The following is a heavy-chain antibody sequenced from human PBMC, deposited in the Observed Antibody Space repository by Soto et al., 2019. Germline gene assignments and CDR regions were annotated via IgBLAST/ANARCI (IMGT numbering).Heavy chain of an antibody. CDR1: GFTFSSYA. CDR2: ISYDGSNK. D-gene: IGHD3-22*01. CDR3: ARDRYYYDSSGYYFDY. Sequence: GGSLRLSCAASGFTFSSYAMHWVRQAPGKGLEWVAVISYDGSNKYYADSVKGRFTISRDNSKNTLYLQMNSLRAEDTAVYYCARDRYYYDSSGYYFDYWGQGTLVTVSS. V-gene: IGHV3-30-3*01. J-gene: IGHJ4*02.